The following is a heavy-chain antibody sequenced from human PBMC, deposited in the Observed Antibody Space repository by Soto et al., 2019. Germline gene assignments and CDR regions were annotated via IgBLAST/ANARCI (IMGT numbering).Heavy chain of an antibody. CDR2: ISAYNGNT. CDR3: ARSSKLVGAYGGPNYYYYGMDV. J-gene: IGHJ6*02. CDR1: GYTFTSYG. Sequence: ASVKVSCKASGYTFTSYGISWVRQAPGQGLEWMGWISAYNGNTNYAQKLQGRVTMTTDTSTSTAYMELRSLRSDDTAVYYCARSSKLVGAYGGPNYYYYGMDVWGQGTTVTVSS. V-gene: IGHV1-18*01. D-gene: IGHD1-26*01.